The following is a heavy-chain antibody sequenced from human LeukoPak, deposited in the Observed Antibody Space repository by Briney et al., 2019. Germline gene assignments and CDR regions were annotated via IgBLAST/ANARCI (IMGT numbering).Heavy chain of an antibody. CDR1: GYTFTSYG. D-gene: IGHD2-2*02. V-gene: IGHV1-18*01. J-gene: IGHJ3*02. Sequence: GASVKVSCKASGYTFTSYGISWVRQAPGQGLEWMGWISAYNGNTNYAQKLQGRVTMTTDTSTSTAYMELRSLRSDDTAVYYCARDLSDRRYCSSTSCYRAFDIWGQGTMVTASS. CDR2: ISAYNGNT. CDR3: ARDLSDRRYCSSTSCYRAFDI.